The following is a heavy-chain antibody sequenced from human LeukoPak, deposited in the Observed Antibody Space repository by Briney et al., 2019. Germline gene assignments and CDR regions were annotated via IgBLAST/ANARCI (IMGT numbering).Heavy chain of an antibody. CDR1: GFTFSSYD. CDR2: IGTAGDT. D-gene: IGHD6-6*01. J-gene: IGHJ4*02. Sequence: GGSLRLSCAASGFTFSSYDMHWVRQATGKGLEWVSAIGTAGDTYYPGSVKGRFTISRDNPQNSLYLQMNSLRAEDTAVYYCARVVILAARRPADYWGQGPLVTVSS. V-gene: IGHV3-13*01. CDR3: ARVVILAARRPADY.